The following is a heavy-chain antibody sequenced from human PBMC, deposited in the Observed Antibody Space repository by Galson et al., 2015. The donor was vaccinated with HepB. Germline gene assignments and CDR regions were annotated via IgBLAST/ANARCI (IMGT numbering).Heavy chain of an antibody. J-gene: IGHJ3*01. V-gene: IGHV4-59*01. CDR2: IFYTGVT. CDR3: ARESNGNNYVFDL. CDR1: GGSINKYY. D-gene: IGHD1/OR15-1a*01. Sequence: ETLSLTCTISGGSINKYYWAWIRQSPGRALEWIGYIFYTGVTNYNPSLKSRVTISVETSRNQFSLNLTSVTAADTGIYYCARESNGNNYVFDLWGQGTRVSVSS.